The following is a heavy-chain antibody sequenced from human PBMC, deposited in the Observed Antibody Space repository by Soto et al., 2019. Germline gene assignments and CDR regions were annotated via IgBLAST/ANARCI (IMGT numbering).Heavy chain of an antibody. J-gene: IGHJ4*02. CDR2: IYYSGST. V-gene: IGHV4-30-4*01. Sequence: SETLSLTCPVSGDSISSGYYYWSWIRQPPGKGLEWIGYIYYSGSTYYNPSLKSRVTISVDTSKNQFSLKLNSVTAADTAVYYCAGDDSSGYYWQYWGQGTLVTVSS. CDR1: GDSISSGYYY. D-gene: IGHD3-22*01. CDR3: AGDDSSGYYWQY.